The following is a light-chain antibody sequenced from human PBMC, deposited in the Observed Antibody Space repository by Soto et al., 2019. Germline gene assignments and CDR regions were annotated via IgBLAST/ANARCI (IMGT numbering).Light chain of an antibody. CDR3: HQYNNWPPGT. CDR1: QSISRN. Sequence: EILLTQHLNNQYMTPMQRATLSYRVSQSISRNLAWYQQKPGQAPRLLIYGASTRATGIPARFSGSESGTEFTLTISSLQSEDFALYCCHQYNNWPPGTLGQGTEVDI. J-gene: IGKJ2*01. V-gene: IGKV3-15*01. CDR2: GAS.